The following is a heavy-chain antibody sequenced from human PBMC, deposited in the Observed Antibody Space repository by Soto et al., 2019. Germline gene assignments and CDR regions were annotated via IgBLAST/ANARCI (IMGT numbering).Heavy chain of an antibody. J-gene: IGHJ6*02. V-gene: IGHV4-31*03. CDR2: IYYSGST. CDR3: ATDYHNNYDARIRLYYYYGMDV. Sequence: SETLSLTCTVSGGSISSGGYYWSWIRQHPGKGLEWIGYIYYSGSTYYNPSLKSRVTISVDTSKNQFSLKLSSVTAPDTAVYYCATDYHNNYDARIRLYYYYGMDVWGQGTTVTVSS. D-gene: IGHD3-3*01. CDR1: GGSISSGGYY.